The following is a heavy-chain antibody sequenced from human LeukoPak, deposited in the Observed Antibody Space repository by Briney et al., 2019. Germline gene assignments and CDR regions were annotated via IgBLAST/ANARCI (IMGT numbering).Heavy chain of an antibody. CDR1: GGSISSGGYY. D-gene: IGHD3-10*01. V-gene: IGHV4-31*03. J-gene: IGHJ5*02. CDR2: IYYSGST. CDR3: ARDFRMVRGVGWFDP. Sequence: SQTLSLTCTVSGGSISSGGYYWSWIRQHPRKGLEWIGYIYYSGSTYYNPSLKSRVTISVDTSKNQFSLKLSSVTAADTAVYYCARDFRMVRGVGWFDPWGQGTLVTVSS.